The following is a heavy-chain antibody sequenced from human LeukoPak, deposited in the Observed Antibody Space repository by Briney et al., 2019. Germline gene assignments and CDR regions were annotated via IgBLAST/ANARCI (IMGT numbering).Heavy chain of an antibody. CDR1: GFTLSTNA. CDR2: ISGSGAST. Sequence: PGGSLRLSWLTSGFTLSTNAMSWVRQAPGKGLEWISGISGSGASTYYADSVKGRFTISRDDSRNTLYLQMNSLRGDDTAVYYCAKDVGKWESLHFFDYWGQGTLVTVSS. D-gene: IGHD1-26*01. CDR3: AKDVGKWESLHFFDY. V-gene: IGHV3-23*01. J-gene: IGHJ4*02.